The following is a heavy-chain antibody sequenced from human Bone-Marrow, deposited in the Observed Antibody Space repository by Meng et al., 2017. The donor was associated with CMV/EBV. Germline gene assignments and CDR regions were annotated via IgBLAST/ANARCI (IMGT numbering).Heavy chain of an antibody. CDR3: AILQPGEGYYGSGSYGLFNVDY. J-gene: IGHJ4*02. Sequence: ASVKDSCKASGYTFTSYYMHWVRQAPGQGLEWMGIINRNGGSTSYAQKFQGRVSMTRDKSTSTVNMELSSLRSEDTAVYYCAILQPGEGYYGSGSYGLFNVDYWGQGTLVTVSS. V-gene: IGHV1-46*01. CDR2: INRNGGST. D-gene: IGHD3-10*01. CDR1: GYTFTSYY.